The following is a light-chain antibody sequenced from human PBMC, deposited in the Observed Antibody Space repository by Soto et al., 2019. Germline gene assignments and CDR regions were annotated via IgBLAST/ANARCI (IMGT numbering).Light chain of an antibody. J-gene: IGKJ1*01. CDR3: QQYNNWPPWT. Sequence: TVLTHSPGTLSLSPGEIDHLFSRPTQSVSNNYLAGYQQKPGQGPRLLIYGASNSATGMPDRFSGSGSGTDFSLTISRLEPDDFAVYYCQQYNNWPPWTFGQGTKVDIK. CDR2: GAS. CDR1: QSVSNNY. V-gene: IGKV3-20*01.